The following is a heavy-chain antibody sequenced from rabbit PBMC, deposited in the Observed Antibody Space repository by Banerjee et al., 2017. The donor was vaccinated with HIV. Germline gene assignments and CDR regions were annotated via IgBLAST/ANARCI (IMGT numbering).Heavy chain of an antibody. CDR3: AREDHYTGYIYSRL. D-gene: IGHD7-1*01. J-gene: IGHJ4*01. Sequence: QSLEESGGDLVKPGASLTLTCTASGFDFSDGYYMHWVRQAPGKGPEWIACIHAGSSGITYYASWAKGRFTIAKTSSTTVTLQMTSLTAADTATYFCAREDHYTGYIYSRLWGPGTLVTVS. CDR1: GFDFSDGYY. CDR2: IHAGSSGIT. V-gene: IGHV1S40*01.